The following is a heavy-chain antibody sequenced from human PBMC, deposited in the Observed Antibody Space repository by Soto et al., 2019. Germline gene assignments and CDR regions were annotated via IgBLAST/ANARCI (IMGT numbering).Heavy chain of an antibody. D-gene: IGHD3-10*01. V-gene: IGHV3-23*01. CDR1: GFIFSAYF. CDR2: ISGPGSDT. J-gene: IGHJ4*02. Sequence: LGSGGGPVQPGGSLRLSCEASGFIFSAYFMTWVRHAPGKGLEMVSGISGPGSDTDYADSVKGRYTISRDNSKNILFLKMSSLRVEDMAVYYFAREVGGGPFDYWSQGTLVTVSS. CDR3: AREVGGGPFDY.